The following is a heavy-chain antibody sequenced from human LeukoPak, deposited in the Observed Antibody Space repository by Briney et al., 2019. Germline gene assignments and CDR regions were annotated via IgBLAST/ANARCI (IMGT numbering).Heavy chain of an antibody. CDR1: GFTFSSYG. J-gene: IGHJ4*02. D-gene: IGHD3-3*01. V-gene: IGHV3-33*06. CDR2: IWYDGSNK. CDR3: AKDRVPGGYYDFWSGYYSDFDY. Sequence: QPGRSLRLSCAASGFTFSSYGMHWDRQAPGKGLEWVAVIWYDGSNKYYADSVKGRFTISRDNSKNTLYLQMNSLRAEDTAVYYCAKDRVPGGYYDFWSGYYSDFDYWGQGTLVTVSS.